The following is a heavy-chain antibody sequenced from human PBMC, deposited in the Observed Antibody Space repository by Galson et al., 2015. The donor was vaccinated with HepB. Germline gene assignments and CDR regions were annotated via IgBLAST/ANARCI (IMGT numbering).Heavy chain of an antibody. V-gene: IGHV4-4*02. CDR1: GGSITTNTW. D-gene: IGHD5-24*01. J-gene: IGHJ5*02. CDR2: ISHSGGT. Sequence: ETLSLTCTISGGSITTNTWWSWVRQPPGQGLEWIGEISHSGGTNYKSSLRGRVTILIDESKTQFSLKLTSVTAADTATYYCAKFTRDVNSSFFWFDPWGRGALVIVSS. CDR3: AKFTRDVNSSFFWFDP.